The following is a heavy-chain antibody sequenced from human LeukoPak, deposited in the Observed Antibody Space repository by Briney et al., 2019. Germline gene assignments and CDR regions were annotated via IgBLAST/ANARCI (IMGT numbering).Heavy chain of an antibody. J-gene: IGHJ1*01. CDR3: ARAPSETGGYYPEYFRH. CDR1: GFTFSSYW. V-gene: IGHV3-74*01. Sequence: PGGSLILSCAASGFTFSSYWMHWVRQAPGKGLVWVSRIKSDGSTRYADSVKGRFTISRDNAKNTVSLQMNSLRAEDTGVYYCARAPSETGGYYPEYFRHWGQGTLVTVSP. D-gene: IGHD3-22*01. CDR2: IKSDGST.